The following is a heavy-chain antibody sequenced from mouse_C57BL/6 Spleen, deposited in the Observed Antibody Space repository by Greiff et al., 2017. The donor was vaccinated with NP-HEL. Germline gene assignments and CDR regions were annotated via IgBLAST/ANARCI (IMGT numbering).Heavy chain of an antibody. J-gene: IGHJ4*01. V-gene: IGHV1-64*01. Sequence: QVQLQQPGAELVKPGASVKLSCKASGYTFTSYWMHWVKQRPGQGLEWIGMIHPNSGSTNYNEKFKSKATLTVDKSSSTAYMQLSSLTSEDSAVYYCARDGRGDYYAMDYWGQGTSVTVS. CDR1: GYTFTSYW. CDR2: IHPNSGST. D-gene: IGHD1-1*01. CDR3: ARDGRGDYYAMDY.